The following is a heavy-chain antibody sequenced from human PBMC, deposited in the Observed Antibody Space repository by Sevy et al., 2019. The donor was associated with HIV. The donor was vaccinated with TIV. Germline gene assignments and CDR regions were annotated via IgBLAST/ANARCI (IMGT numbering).Heavy chain of an antibody. CDR1: GFTFSNAW. V-gene: IGHV3-15*01. Sequence: GGSLRLSCAASGFTFSNAWMSWVRQAPGKGLEWVGRIKSKTDGGTTDYAAPVKGRFTISRDDSKNTLYLQMNSLKTEDTAVYYCTTGSTMVRGVINSLSSLNIDVWGKGTTVTVSS. CDR3: TTGSTMVRGVINSLSSLNIDV. CDR2: IKSKTDGGTT. J-gene: IGHJ6*03. D-gene: IGHD3-10*01.